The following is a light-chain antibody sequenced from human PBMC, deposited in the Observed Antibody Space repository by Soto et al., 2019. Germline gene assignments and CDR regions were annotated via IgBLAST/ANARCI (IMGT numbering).Light chain of an antibody. V-gene: IGLV2-11*01. J-gene: IGLJ1*01. CDR2: DVS. Sequence: QSALTQPRSVSGSPGQSVTISCTGTSSDVGGYNYVSWYQQHPGKAPKLMIYDVSKRPSGVPDRFSGSKSGNTASLTISGLQVEDETEYSHCCCARSYDHVFETRSK. CDR3: CCCARSYDHV. CDR1: SSDVGGYNY.